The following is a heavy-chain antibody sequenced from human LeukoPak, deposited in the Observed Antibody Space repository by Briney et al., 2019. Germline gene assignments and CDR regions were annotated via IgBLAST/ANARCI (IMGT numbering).Heavy chain of an antibody. CDR2: ISYDGSNK. CDR1: GFIFPDYW. D-gene: IGHD3-22*01. J-gene: IGHJ6*03. V-gene: IGHV3-30-3*01. CDR3: ARGEDDSSGYYYYMDV. Sequence: GGSMRLSCAASGFIFPDYWMHWVRQAPGKGLEWVAVISYDGSNKYYADSVKGRFTISRDNSKNTLYLQMNSLRAEDTAVYYCARGEDDSSGYYYYMDVWGKGTTVTVSS.